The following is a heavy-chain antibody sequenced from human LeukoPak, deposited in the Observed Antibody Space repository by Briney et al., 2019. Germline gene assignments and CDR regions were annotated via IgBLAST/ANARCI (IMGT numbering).Heavy chain of an antibody. D-gene: IGHD6-13*01. CDR3: AKEGRYRDSWYQSLGY. CDR2: ISGSGGKT. Sequence: GGSLRLSCAASGFTFSNYAMSWVRRAPGKGLEWVSAISGSGGKTYYADSVKGRFTVSRDNSKNTLYLEMNSLRAEDTAVYYCAKEGRYRDSWYQSLGYWGQGTLVTVSS. CDR1: GFTFSNYA. J-gene: IGHJ4*02. V-gene: IGHV3-23*01.